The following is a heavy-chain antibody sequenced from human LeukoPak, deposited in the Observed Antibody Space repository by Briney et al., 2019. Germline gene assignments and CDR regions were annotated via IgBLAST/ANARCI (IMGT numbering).Heavy chain of an antibody. CDR3: ATALHFRIAAGWFDP. D-gene: IGHD6-13*01. J-gene: IGHJ5*02. CDR2: FDPEDGET. V-gene: IGHV1-24*01. CDR1: GYTLTELS. Sequence: ASVKVSRKVSGYTLTELSMHWVRQAPGKGLEWMGGFDPEDGETIYAQKFQGRVTMTEDTSTDTAYMELSSLRSEDTAVYYCATALHFRIAAGWFDPWGQGTLVTVSS.